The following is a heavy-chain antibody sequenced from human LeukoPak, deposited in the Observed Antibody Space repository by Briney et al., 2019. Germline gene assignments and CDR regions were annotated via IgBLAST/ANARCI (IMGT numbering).Heavy chain of an antibody. CDR2: INPNSGST. J-gene: IGHJ3*02. D-gene: IGHD1-26*01. V-gene: IGHV1-2*02. Sequence: ASVRVSFKPSGYTFTVYYMHWVRQAPGQGRERGGWINPNSGSTNYTQKFQGRVTITRDTARRTAYMELSRLRSDDTAVYYCARSKTSGSYYPFDAFDIWGQGTMVTVSS. CDR1: GYTFTVYY. CDR3: ARSKTSGSYYPFDAFDI.